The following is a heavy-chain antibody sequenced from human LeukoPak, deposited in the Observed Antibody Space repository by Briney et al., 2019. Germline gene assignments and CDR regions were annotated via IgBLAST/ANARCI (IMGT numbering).Heavy chain of an antibody. CDR3: TTSDCEY. Sequence: PGGSLRLSCAASGFTFTIYWMTWVRQAPGKGLEWVATIKPDGNDKFLVDSVKGRFTISRDNAKTSLFLQMNSLRAEDTAMYYCTTSDCEYWGQGALVTVSS. CDR2: IKPDGNDK. V-gene: IGHV3-7*03. CDR1: GFTFTIYW. J-gene: IGHJ4*02.